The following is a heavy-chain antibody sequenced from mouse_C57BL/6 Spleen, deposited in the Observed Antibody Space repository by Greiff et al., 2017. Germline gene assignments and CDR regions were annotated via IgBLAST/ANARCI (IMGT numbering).Heavy chain of an antibody. V-gene: IGHV1-50*01. CDR3: AKDYSNPRYAMDY. D-gene: IGHD2-5*01. CDR1: GYTFTSYW. Sequence: QVQLQQPGAELVKPGASVKLSCKASGYTFTSYWMQWVKQRPGQGLEWIGEIDPSDSYTNYNQKFKGKATLTVDTSSSTAYMQLSSLTSEDSAVYYCAKDYSNPRYAMDYWGQGTSVTVSS. CDR2: IDPSDSYT. J-gene: IGHJ4*01.